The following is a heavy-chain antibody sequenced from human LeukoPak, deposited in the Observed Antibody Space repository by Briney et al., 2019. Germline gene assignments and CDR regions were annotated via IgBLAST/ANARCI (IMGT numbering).Heavy chain of an antibody. CDR3: ARHYKQQLIDF. CDR1: GFRFTDFL. CDR2: IYPDDSDI. D-gene: IGHD6-13*01. V-gene: IGHV5-51*01. J-gene: IGHJ4*02. Sequence: GKSLKISCKGSGFRFTDFLNGWVRQMPGKGLEWMGIIYPDDSDIRHSPSFEGQVTISADKSISTAYLQWSSLKASDTAIYYCARHYKQQLIDFWGPGTLVTVSS.